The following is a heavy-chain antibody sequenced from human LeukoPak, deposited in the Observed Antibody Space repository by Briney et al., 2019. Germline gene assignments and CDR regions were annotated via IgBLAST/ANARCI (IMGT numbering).Heavy chain of an antibody. CDR3: ARLGGIRDFDY. Sequence: SETLSLTCTVSGGSISSTYWSWIRQPPGKGLEWIGYIYSSGSTSYNPSLKSRVTISVDTSKNQFSLRLKFVTAADTAVYYCARLGGIRDFDYWGQGTLVTVSS. J-gene: IGHJ4*02. CDR2: IYSSGST. CDR1: GGSISSTY. D-gene: IGHD3-16*01. V-gene: IGHV4-59*08.